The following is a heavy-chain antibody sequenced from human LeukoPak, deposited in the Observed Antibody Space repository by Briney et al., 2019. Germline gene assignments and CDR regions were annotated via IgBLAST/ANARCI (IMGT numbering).Heavy chain of an antibody. V-gene: IGHV3-23*01. J-gene: IGHJ4*02. Sequence: GGSLRLTCAASGFTFSSYAMSWVRQAPGKGLEWVSAISGSGGSTYYADSVKGRFTISRDNSKNTLYLQMNSLRAEDTAVYYCAKDLAGATYYFDYWGQGTLVTVSS. D-gene: IGHD1-26*01. CDR2: ISGSGGST. CDR1: GFTFSSYA. CDR3: AKDLAGATYYFDY.